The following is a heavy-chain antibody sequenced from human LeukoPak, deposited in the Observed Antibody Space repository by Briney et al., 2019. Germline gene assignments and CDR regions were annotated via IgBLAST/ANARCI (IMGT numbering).Heavy chain of an antibody. D-gene: IGHD2-8*01. CDR1: GXTFSKYW. J-gene: IGHJ4*02. CDR3: ARDVNGPSSPWPYYFDY. CDR2: LNSDGSRT. V-gene: IGHV3-74*01. Sequence: GGSLRLSCAASGXTFSKYWVHWVRQAPGKGLVWVYRLNSDGSRTTYADSVKGRFTVSRDNAKNTLYPQMNSLRAEDTAVYYCARDVNGPSSPWPYYFDYWGQGTLVTVSS.